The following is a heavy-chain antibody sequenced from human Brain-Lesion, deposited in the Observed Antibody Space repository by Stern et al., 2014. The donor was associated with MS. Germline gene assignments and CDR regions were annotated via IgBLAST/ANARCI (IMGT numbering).Heavy chain of an antibody. CDR3: ARGERWFDS. Sequence: EVQLEESGGGLVQPGGSLRLSCAASGFTFSNYWMHWVRQAPRTGLVWVSRVNNDGRRTSYADSVKGRFTMSRDNAKNTLYLQMNSLRVEDTAIYYCARGERWFDSWGQGTLVTVSS. CDR1: GFTFSNYW. V-gene: IGHV3-74*02. D-gene: IGHD3-10*01. J-gene: IGHJ5*01. CDR2: VNNDGRRT.